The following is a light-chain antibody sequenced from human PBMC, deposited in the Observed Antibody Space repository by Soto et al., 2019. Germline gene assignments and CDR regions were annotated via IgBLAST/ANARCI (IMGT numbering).Light chain of an antibody. CDR1: SSDVGGYNY. CDR3: CSYAGSYTYV. J-gene: IGLJ1*01. CDR2: DVS. Sequence: QSALTQPRSLSGSPGQSVTISCTGTSSDVGGYNYVSWYQQHPGKGPKLMIYDVSERPSGVPDRFSGSKSGTTASLTISGLQAEDEADYYCCSYAGSYTYVFGTGTKVTVL. V-gene: IGLV2-11*01.